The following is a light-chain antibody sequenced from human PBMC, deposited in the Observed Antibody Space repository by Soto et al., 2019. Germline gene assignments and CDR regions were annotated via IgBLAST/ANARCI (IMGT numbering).Light chain of an antibody. CDR3: QHYYYYSSS. J-gene: IGKJ1*01. CDR1: QSISIW. V-gene: IGKV1-5*03. CDR2: GTS. Sequence: DIHMTQSPSTLSASVGDRVTITCRASQSISIWLAWYQQKPVRAPNLLIYGTSRLESGGPSRFRGSGPGTDFTSTNSGLQPDDFAPDYCQHYYYYSSSFGHGTKVEI.